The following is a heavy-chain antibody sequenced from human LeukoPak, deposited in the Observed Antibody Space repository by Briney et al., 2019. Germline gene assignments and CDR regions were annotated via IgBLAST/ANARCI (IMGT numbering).Heavy chain of an antibody. CDR1: GFTFSSYA. V-gene: IGHV3-23*01. D-gene: IGHD6-19*01. CDR3: VDQVRGWTSFDY. J-gene: IGHJ4*02. Sequence: GGSLRLSCAASGFTFSSYAMSWVRQAPGKGLEWVSAISGSGGSTYYADSEKGRFTISRDNSKNTLYLQMNSLRAEDTAVYYCVDQVRGWTSFDYWGQGTLVTVSS. CDR2: ISGSGGST.